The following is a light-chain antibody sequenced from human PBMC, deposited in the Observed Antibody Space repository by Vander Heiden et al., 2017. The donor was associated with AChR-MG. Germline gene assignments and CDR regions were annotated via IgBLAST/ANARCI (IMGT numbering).Light chain of an antibody. CDR2: GNS. J-gene: IGLJ2*01. CDR3: QSFDSSLSGVV. V-gene: IGLV1-40*01. Sequence: QSVLTQPPSVSGAPGQRVTISRTGSSSNIGAGYDVTWYQQLPGTAPKLLIYGNSNRPSGVPDRFSGSKSGTSASLAITGLQAEDEADYYCQSFDSSLSGVVFGGGTKLTVL. CDR1: SSNIGAGYD.